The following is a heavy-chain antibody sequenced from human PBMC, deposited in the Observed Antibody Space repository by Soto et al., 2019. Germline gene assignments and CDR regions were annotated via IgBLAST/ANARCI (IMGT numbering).Heavy chain of an antibody. V-gene: IGHV3-23*01. D-gene: IGHD3-22*01. CDR3: AKDLLHTYSYDSSGFFDY. Sequence: GGSLRLSCAAAGFTFRSYAMNWVRQAPGKGLEWVSRITGSGVTTYYANSVKGRFTISRDNSNNTLSLQMNSLRAEDTAVYYCAKDLLHTYSYDSSGFFDYWGQGTLVTVSS. J-gene: IGHJ4*02. CDR1: GFTFRSYA. CDR2: ITGSGVTT.